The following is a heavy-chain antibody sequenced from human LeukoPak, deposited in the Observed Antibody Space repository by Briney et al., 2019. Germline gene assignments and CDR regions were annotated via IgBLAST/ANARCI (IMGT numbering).Heavy chain of an antibody. D-gene: IGHD4-17*01. V-gene: IGHV1-18*01. CDR2: ISTYSGNT. Sequence: ASVKVSCKPSGYTFTSYALSWVRQAPGQGLEWMGWISTYSGNTNYAQKLQGRITMIIETSTSTAYMELSSLRSEDTAVYYCAREVGRFNDYGDYTSDYWGQGTLVTVSS. CDR3: AREVGRFNDYGDYTSDY. J-gene: IGHJ4*02. CDR1: GYTFTSYA.